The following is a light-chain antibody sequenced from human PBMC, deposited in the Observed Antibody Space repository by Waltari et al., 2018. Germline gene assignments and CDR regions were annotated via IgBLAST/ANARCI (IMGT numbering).Light chain of an antibody. J-gene: IGLJ2*01. CDR2: DVS. V-gene: IGLV2-14*03. Sequence: QSALTQPASVSGSPGQSITISCTGITSDNGGYNFVSWYVQYPGKAPKLLIYDVSNLSSGVSNRFSGAKSGNTASLTISGLQAEDEADYYCGSYTRNSVLFGGGTKLTVL. CDR3: GSYTRNSVL. CDR1: TSDNGGYNF.